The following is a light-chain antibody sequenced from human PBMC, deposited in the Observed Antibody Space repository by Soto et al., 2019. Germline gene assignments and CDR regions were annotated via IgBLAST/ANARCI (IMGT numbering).Light chain of an antibody. Sequence: QPVLTQPASVSGSPGQSITISCTGTSSDVGGYNYVSWYQQHPGKAPKLMIYDVSNRPSGVSNRFSGSKSGNTASLTISGLQAADEADYYCSSYTSSNTYVFGTGTKLTVL. CDR3: SSYTSSNTYV. J-gene: IGLJ1*01. CDR1: SSDVGGYNY. V-gene: IGLV2-14*01. CDR2: DVS.